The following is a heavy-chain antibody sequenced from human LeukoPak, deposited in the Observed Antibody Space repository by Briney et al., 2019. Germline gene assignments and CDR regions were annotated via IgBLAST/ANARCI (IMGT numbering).Heavy chain of an antibody. Sequence: ASVKVSCKVSGYTLTELPMHWVRQAPGKGLEWMGGFDPEDGETIYAQKFQGRVTMTRDMSTSTVYMELSSLRSEDTAVYYCARVRREVRGVSRNYFDYWGQGTLVTVSS. CDR1: GYTLTELP. CDR3: ARVRREVRGVSRNYFDY. D-gene: IGHD3-10*01. CDR2: FDPEDGET. J-gene: IGHJ4*02. V-gene: IGHV1-24*01.